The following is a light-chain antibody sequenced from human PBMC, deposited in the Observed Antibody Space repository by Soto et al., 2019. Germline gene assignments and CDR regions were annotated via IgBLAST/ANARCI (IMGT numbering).Light chain of an antibody. V-gene: IGKV3-15*01. J-gene: IGKJ1*01. Sequence: EIVMTQSPATLSVSPGERATLSCRASQRVSSNLAWYQQKPGQAPRLLIYGASTRATGIPARFSGSGSGTEFTITISSLQSEDFAVYYCQHYNNWPRTFGQGTKVEIK. CDR2: GAS. CDR1: QRVSSN. CDR3: QHYNNWPRT.